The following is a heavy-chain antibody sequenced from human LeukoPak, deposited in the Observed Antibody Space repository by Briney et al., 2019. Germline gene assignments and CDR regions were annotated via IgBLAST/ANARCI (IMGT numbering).Heavy chain of an antibody. J-gene: IGHJ3*02. CDR1: GVSFSNYA. V-gene: IGHV3-23*01. Sequence: GGSLRLSCAASGVSFSNYAMNWVRQAPGKGLEWVSGINGRGYSTYYADSVKGRFTISRDNSKNTLYLQMNSLRAEDTAVYYCAKGPLVTFDIWGQGTMVTVSS. CDR3: AKGPLVTFDI. CDR2: INGRGYST. D-gene: IGHD2-8*02.